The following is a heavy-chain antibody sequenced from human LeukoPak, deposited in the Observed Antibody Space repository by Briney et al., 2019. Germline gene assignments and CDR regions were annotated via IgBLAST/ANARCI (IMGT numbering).Heavy chain of an antibody. J-gene: IGHJ4*02. Sequence: SETLSLTCTVSGGSISSSIYYWGWLRQPPGKGLEWIGSLYYSGSTYYNPPLKSRVTISVDTSKNQFSLKLSSVTAADTAVYYCARDPREAVAGFDYWGQGTLVTVSS. CDR2: LYYSGST. CDR1: GGSISSSIYY. CDR3: ARDPREAVAGFDY. D-gene: IGHD6-19*01. V-gene: IGHV4-39*07.